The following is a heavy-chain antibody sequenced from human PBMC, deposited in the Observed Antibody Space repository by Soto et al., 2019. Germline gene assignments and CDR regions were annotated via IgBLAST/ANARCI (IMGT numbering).Heavy chain of an antibody. J-gene: IGHJ5*02. V-gene: IGHV1-18*01. CDR1: GYNFISYG. Sequence: ASVKVSCKASGYNFISYGFNWVRQAPGQGLEWMGWISGYNGNTNYAQKFQGRVTMTRNTSISTAYMELSSLRSEDTAVYYCARELRGFDPWGQGTLVTVSS. CDR3: ARELRGFDP. CDR2: ISGYNGNT.